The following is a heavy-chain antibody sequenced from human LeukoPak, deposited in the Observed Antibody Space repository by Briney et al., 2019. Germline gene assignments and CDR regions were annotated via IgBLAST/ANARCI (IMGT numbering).Heavy chain of an antibody. J-gene: IGHJ4*02. CDR3: ARQLVVRVVIQGDY. CDR2: IYPGDSDT. Sequence: GESLKISCKGSGYRFTSYWIGWVRQMPGKGLDWMGIIYPGDSDTRYSPSFQGQVTISADESISTAYLQWSSLKASDTAMYYCARQLVVRVVIQGDYWGQGTLVTVSS. D-gene: IGHD3-10*01. V-gene: IGHV5-51*01. CDR1: GYRFTSYW.